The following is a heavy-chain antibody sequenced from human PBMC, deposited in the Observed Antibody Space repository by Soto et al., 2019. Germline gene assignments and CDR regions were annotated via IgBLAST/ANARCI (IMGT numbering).Heavy chain of an antibody. J-gene: IGHJ5*02. V-gene: IGHV3-23*01. D-gene: IGHD3-3*01. Sequence: GGSLRLSCAASGFTFKSYAVSWVRQAPGKGLEWVSVITGSGDSTYYADSVKGRFTISRDNSKNTLYLQMNSLRAEDTAVYYCAKELRHECNLADFAPWCQGTLVTGSS. CDR2: ITGSGDST. CDR1: GFTFKSYA. CDR3: AKELRHECNLADFAP.